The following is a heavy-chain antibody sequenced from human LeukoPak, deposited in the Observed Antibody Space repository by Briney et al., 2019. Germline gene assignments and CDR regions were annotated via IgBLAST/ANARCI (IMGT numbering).Heavy chain of an antibody. V-gene: IGHV5-51*01. CDR3: ARREMVAAAGTYDY. J-gene: IGHJ4*02. Sequence: GKSVKISCKGSGYRFTSYGIGWVGHMTGKGLDWIGIIYSGDSDTRYSPSFQSQVTISADKSISTAYLQWSSLKASDTAMYYCARREMVAAAGTYDYWGQGTLVTVSS. D-gene: IGHD6-13*01. CDR2: IYSGDSDT. CDR1: GYRFTSYG.